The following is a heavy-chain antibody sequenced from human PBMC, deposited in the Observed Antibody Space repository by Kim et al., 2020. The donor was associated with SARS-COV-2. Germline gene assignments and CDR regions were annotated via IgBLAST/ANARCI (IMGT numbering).Heavy chain of an antibody. Sequence: GRSLRLSCAASGFTFSSYAMHWVRQAPGKGLEWVAVISYDGSNKYYADSVKGRFTISRDNSKNTLYLQMNSLRAEDTAVYYCARKGSGHEFYYWGQGTLV. CDR3: ARKGSGHEFYY. CDR2: ISYDGSNK. CDR1: GFTFSSYA. J-gene: IGHJ4*02. D-gene: IGHD5-12*01. V-gene: IGHV3-30*04.